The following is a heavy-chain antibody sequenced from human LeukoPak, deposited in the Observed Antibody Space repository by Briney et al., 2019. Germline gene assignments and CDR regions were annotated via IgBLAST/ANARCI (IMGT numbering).Heavy chain of an antibody. Sequence: PGGSLRLSYAASGFTFSSYSMNWVRQAPGKGLEWVSSISSSSSYIYYADSVKGRFTISRDNAKNSLYLQMNSLRAEDTAVYYCARGFIAVAGTLDYWGQGTLVTVSS. V-gene: IGHV3-21*01. J-gene: IGHJ4*02. D-gene: IGHD6-19*01. CDR3: ARGFIAVAGTLDY. CDR2: ISSSSSYI. CDR1: GFTFSSYS.